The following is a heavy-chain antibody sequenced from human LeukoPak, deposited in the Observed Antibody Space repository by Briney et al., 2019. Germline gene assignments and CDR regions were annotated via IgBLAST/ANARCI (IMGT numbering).Heavy chain of an antibody. J-gene: IGHJ4*02. V-gene: IGHV4-61*01. Sequence: PSETLSLTCTVSGGSVSSGSYYWSWIRQPPGKGLEWIGYIYYSGRTNYNPSLKSRVTISVDTSKNQFSLKLSSVTAADTAVYYCARGTYYDILTGYFFDYWGQGTLVTVSS. CDR1: GGSVSSGSYY. CDR3: ARGTYYDILTGYFFDY. D-gene: IGHD3-9*01. CDR2: IYYSGRT.